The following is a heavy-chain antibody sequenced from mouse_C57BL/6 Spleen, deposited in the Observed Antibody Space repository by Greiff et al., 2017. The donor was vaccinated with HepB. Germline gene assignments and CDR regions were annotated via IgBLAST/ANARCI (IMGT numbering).Heavy chain of an antibody. V-gene: IGHV1-42*01. CDR1: GYSFTGYY. Sequence: EVKLQESGPELVKPGASVKISCKASGYSFTGYYMNWVKQSPEKSLEWIGEINPSTGGTTYNQKFKAKATLTVDKSSSTAYMQLKSLPSEDSAVDYCARRGYYGSSYDWYFDVWGTGTTVTVSS. CDR2: INPSTGGT. D-gene: IGHD1-1*01. J-gene: IGHJ1*03. CDR3: ARRGYYGSSYDWYFDV.